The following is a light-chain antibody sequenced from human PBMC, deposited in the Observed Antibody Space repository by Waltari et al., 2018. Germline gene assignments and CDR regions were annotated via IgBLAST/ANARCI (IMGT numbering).Light chain of an antibody. CDR3: QHYGSPPGT. V-gene: IGKV3-20*01. CDR2: GAS. Sequence: DIVLTQSPGTLSLSPGESATLSCRASQTISNTYLVWFQQKRGQAPRLLIYGASNRATGIADRFSGSGSGTDFTLTISRLEPEDFAMYYCQHYGSPPGTFGQGTNVEIK. CDR1: QTISNTY. J-gene: IGKJ1*01.